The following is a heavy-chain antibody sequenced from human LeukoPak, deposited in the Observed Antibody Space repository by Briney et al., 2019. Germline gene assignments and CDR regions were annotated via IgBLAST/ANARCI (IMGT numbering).Heavy chain of an antibody. CDR3: ARDAYCSTTSCKEYFDL. V-gene: IGHV3-30*04. D-gene: IGHD2-2*01. J-gene: IGHJ2*01. Sequence: GSLRLSCAASGFTFSSYVMHWVRQAPGKGLEWVAIISYDGSNEYYADSVKGRFTISRDNSKNTLYLQMNSLRAEETAVYYCARDAYCSTTSCKEYFDLWGRGTLVTVSS. CDR1: GFTFSSYV. CDR2: ISYDGSNE.